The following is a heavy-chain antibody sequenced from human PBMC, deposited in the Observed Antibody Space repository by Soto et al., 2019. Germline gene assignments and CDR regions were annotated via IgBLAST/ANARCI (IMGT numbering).Heavy chain of an antibody. CDR1: GFTFSSYW. J-gene: IGHJ4*02. CDR3: ATVQVGSYDWNSGA. CDR2: INSDGSTT. D-gene: IGHD1-7*01. Sequence: EVQLVESGGGLVQPGGSLRLSCAASGFTFSSYWMHWVRQAPGSGLVLVSRINSDGSTTNYADSVRGRFTISRDNAKNTVYLQMTSLPAEDTAVYYCATVQVGSYDWNSGAWGQGTLVTLSS. V-gene: IGHV3-74*01.